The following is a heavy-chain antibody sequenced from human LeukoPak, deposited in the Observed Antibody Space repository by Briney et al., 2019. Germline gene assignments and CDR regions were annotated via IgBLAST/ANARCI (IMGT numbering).Heavy chain of an antibody. D-gene: IGHD2-21*01. V-gene: IGHV3-30*02. CDR3: AKTPFFCGGDCYPDAFDI. CDR2: IRYDGSKK. Sequence: PGGSLRLSCAASGFIFSSYGMHWVRQAPGKGLEWVAFIRYDGSKKYYADSVKGRFTISRDNSKNTLYLQMNSLRAEDTAVYYCAKTPFFCGGDCYPDAFDIWGQGTMVTVSS. CDR1: GFIFSSYG. J-gene: IGHJ3*02.